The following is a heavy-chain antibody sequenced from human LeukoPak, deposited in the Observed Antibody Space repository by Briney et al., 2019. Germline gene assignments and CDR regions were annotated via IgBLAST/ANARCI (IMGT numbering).Heavy chain of an antibody. J-gene: IGHJ4*02. CDR1: GGSISSYY. Sequence: SETLSLTCTVSGGSISSYYWSWIRQPPGKGLEWIGYIYYSGSTNYNPSLKSRVTISVDTSKNQFSLKLSSVTAADTAVYYCAREPRKIAAGDYWGQGTLVTVSS. CDR2: IYYSGST. CDR3: AREPRKIAAGDY. D-gene: IGHD6-13*01. V-gene: IGHV4-59*12.